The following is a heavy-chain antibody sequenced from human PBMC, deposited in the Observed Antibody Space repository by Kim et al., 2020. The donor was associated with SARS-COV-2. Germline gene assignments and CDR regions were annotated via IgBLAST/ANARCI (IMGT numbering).Heavy chain of an antibody. V-gene: IGHV4-31*03. CDR3: ARGRGYDYEADPLDI. D-gene: IGHD5-12*01. CDR2: IYHSGTT. Sequence: SETLSLTCTVSGGSVVSSDYYWSWIRQHPGKGLEWIGYIYHSGTTYSNPSLNSRVAISVDSSKNLFSLTLSSMTAADTAVYFCARGRGYDYEADPLDIWG. J-gene: IGHJ3*02. CDR1: GGSVVSSDYY.